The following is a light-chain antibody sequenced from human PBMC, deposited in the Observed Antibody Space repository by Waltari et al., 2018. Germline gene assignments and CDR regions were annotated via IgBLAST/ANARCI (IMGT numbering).Light chain of an antibody. Sequence: DNQMTQSPSSLSASVGDRVTITCRASQSVSPSLNWYQQKPGKAPKLLIFATSTLQSGVPSRFSGGGSKTDFTLTISSLQPEDCATYYCQQSHTFPYTFGQGTKLEIK. CDR3: QQSHTFPYT. CDR1: QSVSPS. CDR2: ATS. J-gene: IGKJ2*01. V-gene: IGKV1-39*01.